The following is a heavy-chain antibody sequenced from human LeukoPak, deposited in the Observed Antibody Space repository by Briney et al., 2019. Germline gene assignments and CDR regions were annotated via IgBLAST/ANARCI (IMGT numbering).Heavy chain of an antibody. J-gene: IGHJ4*02. Sequence: ASVKVSCKASGYTFTGYYMHWVRQAPGQGLEWMGWISAYNGNTNYAQKLQGRVTMTTDTSTSTAYMELRSLRSDDTAVYYCARDRPSGGYSGYDYRYWGQGTLVTVSS. D-gene: IGHD5-12*01. CDR3: ARDRPSGGYSGYDYRY. CDR1: GYTFTGYY. V-gene: IGHV1-18*04. CDR2: ISAYNGNT.